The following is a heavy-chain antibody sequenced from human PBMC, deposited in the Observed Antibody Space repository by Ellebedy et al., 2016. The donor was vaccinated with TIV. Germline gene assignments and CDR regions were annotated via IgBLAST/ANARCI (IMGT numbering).Heavy chain of an antibody. V-gene: IGHV4-31*03. Sequence: MPSETLSLTCTVSGGSISSGGHYWSWIRQPPGKALEWIGYIYSGGSPDYNPSLKSRVTISVDTSKNQFSLKLSSLTAADTAVYYCARDCFYDGYAFDIWGQGTMVTVSS. J-gene: IGHJ3*02. D-gene: IGHD2/OR15-2a*01. CDR1: GGSISSGGHY. CDR3: ARDCFYDGYAFDI. CDR2: IYSGGSP.